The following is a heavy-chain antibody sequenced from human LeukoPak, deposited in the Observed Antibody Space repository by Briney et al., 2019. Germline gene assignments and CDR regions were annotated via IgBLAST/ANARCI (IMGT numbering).Heavy chain of an antibody. CDR1: GGSFSGYY. Sequence: PSETLSLTCAVYGGSFSGYYWSWIRQPPGKGLEWIGEINHSGSTNYNPSLKSRVTISVDTSKNQFSLKLSSVTAADTAVYYCARHGVYSITMVRVPRGYFDYWGQGTLVTVSS. J-gene: IGHJ4*02. CDR2: INHSGST. V-gene: IGHV4-34*01. CDR3: ARHGVYSITMVRVPRGYFDY. D-gene: IGHD3-10*01.